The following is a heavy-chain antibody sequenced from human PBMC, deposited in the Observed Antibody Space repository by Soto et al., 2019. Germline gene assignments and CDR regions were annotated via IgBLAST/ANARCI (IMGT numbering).Heavy chain of an antibody. V-gene: IGHV1-18*04. Sequence: GASVEVSCRASGYTFTSYGISWVRQAPGQGLEWMGWISAYNGNTNYAQKLQGRVTMTTDTSTSTAYMELRSLRSDDTAVYYCARGVRYCSSTSCPGYSNWFDPWGQGTLVTVSS. D-gene: IGHD2-2*01. J-gene: IGHJ5*02. CDR1: GYTFTSYG. CDR2: ISAYNGNT. CDR3: ARGVRYCSSTSCPGYSNWFDP.